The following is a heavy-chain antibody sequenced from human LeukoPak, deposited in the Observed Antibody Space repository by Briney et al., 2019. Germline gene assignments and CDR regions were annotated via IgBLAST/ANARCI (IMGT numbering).Heavy chain of an antibody. Sequence: PSETLSLTCTVSGDSLSSSSYYWAWIRQPPGKGLEWIASIFYSGSTYYNPSLKSRVTMSVDMSKNQFSLRLSSVTAADTSVYYCARLKASAGTDFWGPETLVTVSS. CDR3: ARLKASAGTDF. CDR2: IFYSGST. D-gene: IGHD6-13*01. J-gene: IGHJ4*02. V-gene: IGHV4-39*01. CDR1: GDSLSSSSYY.